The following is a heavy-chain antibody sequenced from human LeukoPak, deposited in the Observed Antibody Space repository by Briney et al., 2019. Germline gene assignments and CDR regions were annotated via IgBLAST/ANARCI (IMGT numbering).Heavy chain of an antibody. V-gene: IGHV1-69*13. CDR2: IIPIFGTA. Sequence: GASVKVSCKASGGTFSSYAISWVRQAPGQGLEWMGGIIPIFGTANYAQKFQGRVTITADESTSTAYMELSSLRSEDTAVYYCAREISGMLLGDAFDIWGQGTMVTVSS. D-gene: IGHD2-15*01. J-gene: IGHJ3*02. CDR3: AREISGMLLGDAFDI. CDR1: GGTFSSYA.